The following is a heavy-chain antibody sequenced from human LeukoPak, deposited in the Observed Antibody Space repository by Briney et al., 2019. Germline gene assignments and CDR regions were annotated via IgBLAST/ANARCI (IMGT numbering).Heavy chain of an antibody. Sequence: GGPLRLSCAASGFTFSSYAMTWVRQAPGKGLEWVSAITSSGDSTHYADSVRGRFTISRDKSKNTLYLQMNSLRAEDTAIYYCAKIGDWNYAVDYLDFWGQGTLVTVSS. D-gene: IGHD1-7*01. V-gene: IGHV3-23*01. J-gene: IGHJ4*02. CDR2: ITSSGDST. CDR3: AKIGDWNYAVDYLDF. CDR1: GFTFSSYA.